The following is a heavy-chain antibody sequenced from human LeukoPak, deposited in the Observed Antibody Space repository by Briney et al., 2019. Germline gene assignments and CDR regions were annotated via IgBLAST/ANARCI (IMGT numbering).Heavy chain of an antibody. CDR3: ARGLGYCTSTTCLLPFDY. Sequence: GGSLRLSCVASGFTFSNVMAWVRQAPGKGLEWVSTTSTSAGSAYYADSVKGRFTISRDNSKNTLYLQMSGLRAEDTALYYCARGLGYCTSTTCLLPFDYWGQGTLVTVSS. D-gene: IGHD2-2*01. V-gene: IGHV3-23*01. CDR2: TSTSAGSA. CDR1: GFTFSNV. J-gene: IGHJ4*02.